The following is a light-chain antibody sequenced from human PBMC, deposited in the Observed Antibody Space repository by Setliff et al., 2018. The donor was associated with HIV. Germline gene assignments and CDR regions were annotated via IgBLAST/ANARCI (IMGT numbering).Light chain of an antibody. CDR3: QQYNSWPVT. J-gene: IGKJ4*01. V-gene: IGKV3-15*01. CDR1: QSVKNH. Sequence: EVMMTQSPATLSVSPGEGATLSCKTSQSVKNHLSWYQQKPGQSPRLLIYDASSRATVIPARFSASGSGTDFSLTINSLQSGDSAVYYCQQYNSWPVTFGGGTKVDIK. CDR2: DAS.